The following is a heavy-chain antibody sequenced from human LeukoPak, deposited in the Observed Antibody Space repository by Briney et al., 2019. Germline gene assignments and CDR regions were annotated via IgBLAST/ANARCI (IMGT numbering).Heavy chain of an antibody. V-gene: IGHV1-18*01. CDR2: ISAYNGNT. Sequence: ASVKVSCKASGYTFTSYGISWVRQAPGQGLEWMGWISAYNGNTNYAQKLQGRVTMTRDTSISTAYMELSRLRSDDTAVYYCARATRAVAIDYWGQGTLVTVSS. J-gene: IGHJ4*02. D-gene: IGHD6-19*01. CDR1: GYTFTSYG. CDR3: ARATRAVAIDY.